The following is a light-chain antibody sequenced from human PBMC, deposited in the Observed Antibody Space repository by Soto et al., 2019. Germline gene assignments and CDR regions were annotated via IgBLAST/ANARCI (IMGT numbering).Light chain of an antibody. CDR3: QQYGSSPLT. Sequence: EIVMTQSPATLSVSPGERATLSCRASQSVSRNLAWYQQKPGQAPRPLIYGASIRATGIPDRVSGSGSGTEFTLTISRLEPEDFAVYYCQQYGSSPLTFGGGTKVDIK. CDR1: QSVSRN. CDR2: GAS. J-gene: IGKJ4*01. V-gene: IGKV3-20*01.